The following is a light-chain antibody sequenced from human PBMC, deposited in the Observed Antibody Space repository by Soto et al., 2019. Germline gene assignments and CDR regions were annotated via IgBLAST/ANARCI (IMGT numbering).Light chain of an antibody. CDR1: QSTSSY. Sequence: DIQMTQSPSSLSGSVGDRVTITCRASQSTSSYLNWYQQKPGKAPKVLIYGASSLQSGVPLRFSGSGSGTDFTLTISSLEPEDFATYYCQESYSTLWGTCGQGTKVDIK. V-gene: IGKV1-39*01. CDR3: QESYSTLWGT. CDR2: GAS. J-gene: IGKJ1*01.